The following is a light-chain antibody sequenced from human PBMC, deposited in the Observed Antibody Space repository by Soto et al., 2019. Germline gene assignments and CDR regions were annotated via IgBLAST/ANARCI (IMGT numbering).Light chain of an antibody. J-gene: IGLJ2*01. CDR1: SSDVGGYNY. V-gene: IGLV2-14*01. CDR2: EVS. CDR3: QSYDSSFVI. Sequence: QSALTQPASVSGSPGQSITISCTGTSSDVGGYNYVSWYQQHPGKAPKLMIYEVSNRPSGVSNRFSGSTDGSSNSASLTISGLQTEDEADYYCQSYDSSFVIFGGGTKVTVL.